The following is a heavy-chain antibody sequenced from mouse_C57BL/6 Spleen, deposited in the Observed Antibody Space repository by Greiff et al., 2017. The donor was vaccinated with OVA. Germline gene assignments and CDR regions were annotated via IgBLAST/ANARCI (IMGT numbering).Heavy chain of an antibody. Sequence: EVKLMESGGGLVQPGGSLSLSCAASGFTFTDYYMSWVRQPPGKALEWLGFIRNKANGYTTEYSASVKGRFTISRDNSQSILYLQMNALRAEDSATYYCASLDYYGSSGLAYWGQGTLVTVSA. V-gene: IGHV7-3*01. D-gene: IGHD1-1*01. CDR2: IRNKANGYTT. CDR1: GFTFTDYY. J-gene: IGHJ3*01. CDR3: ASLDYYGSSGLAY.